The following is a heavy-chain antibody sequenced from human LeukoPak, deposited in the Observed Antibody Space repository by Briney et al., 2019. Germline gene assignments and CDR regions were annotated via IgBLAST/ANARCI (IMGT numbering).Heavy chain of an antibody. CDR3: ARGVLITGTIDY. J-gene: IGHJ4*02. CDR1: GGSISSGGYY. V-gene: IGHV4-31*03. CDR2: IYYSGST. Sequence: SETLSLTCTVSGGSISSGGYYWSWLRQHPGKGLAWIGYIYYSGSTYYNPSLKSRVTISVDTSKNQFSLKLSSVTAADTAVYYCARGVLITGTIDYWGQGTLVTVSS. D-gene: IGHD1-20*01.